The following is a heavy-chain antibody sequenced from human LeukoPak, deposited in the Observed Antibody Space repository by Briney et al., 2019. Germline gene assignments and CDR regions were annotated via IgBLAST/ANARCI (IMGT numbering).Heavy chain of an antibody. CDR1: GYTFTSYG. D-gene: IGHD2-2*01. CDR3: ARAPEYCSSTSCYEGYYYYMDV. J-gene: IGHJ6*03. CDR2: ISAYNGNT. Sequence: ASVKVSCKASGYTFTSYGISWVRQAPGQGLEWMGWISAYNGNTNYAQKLQGRVTMTTDTSTSTAYMELRSLRSDDTAVYYCARAPEYCSSTSCYEGYYYYMDVWGKGTTVTVSS. V-gene: IGHV1-18*01.